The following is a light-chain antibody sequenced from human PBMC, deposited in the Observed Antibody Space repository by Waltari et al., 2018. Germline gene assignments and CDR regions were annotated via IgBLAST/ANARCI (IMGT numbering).Light chain of an antibody. J-gene: IGLJ2*01. V-gene: IGLV3-19*01. Sequence: SSELTQDPVVSVALGQTVTCTCTGRSLATFYANWYQQKPGQAPVLVFYGKSGRPSGIPDRFSGSNSVNSASLTITGTQAEDEAAYYCNSRDTSGKHVLFGGGTKLTVL. CDR1: SLATFY. CDR3: NSRDTSGKHVL. CDR2: GKS.